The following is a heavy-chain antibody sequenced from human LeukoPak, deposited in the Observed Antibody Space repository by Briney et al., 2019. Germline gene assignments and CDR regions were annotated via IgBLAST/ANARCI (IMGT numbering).Heavy chain of an antibody. CDR3: AKDRIYDSSGYLDY. J-gene: IGHJ4*02. V-gene: IGHV3-30*04. D-gene: IGHD3-22*01. CDR1: GFTFSSYA. CDR2: ISYDGSNK. Sequence: GRSLRLSCAPSGFTFSSYAMHWVRQAPGKGLEWVAVISYDGSNKYYADSVKGRFTISRDNSKNTLYLQMNSLRAEDTAVYYCAKDRIYDSSGYLDYWGQGTLVTVSS.